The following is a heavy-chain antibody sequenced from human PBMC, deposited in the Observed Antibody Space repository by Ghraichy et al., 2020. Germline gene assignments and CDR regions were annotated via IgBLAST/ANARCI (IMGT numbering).Heavy chain of an antibody. V-gene: IGHV4-34*01. J-gene: IGHJ6*02. CDR3: ARIVVVPAASAGPTYYYYYYGMDV. CDR2: INHSGST. D-gene: IGHD2-2*01. CDR1: GGSFSGYY. Sequence: SETLSLTCAVYGGSFSGYYWSWIRQPPGKGLEWIGEINHSGSTNYNPSLKSRVTISVDTSKNQFSLKLSSVTAADTAVYYCARIVVVPAASAGPTYYYYYYGMDVWGQGTTVTVSS.